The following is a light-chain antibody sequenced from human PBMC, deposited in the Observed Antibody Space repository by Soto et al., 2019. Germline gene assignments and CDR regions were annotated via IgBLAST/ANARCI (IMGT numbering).Light chain of an antibody. J-gene: IGLJ3*02. V-gene: IGLV3-1*01. Sequence: SYELTQPPSVSVSPGHTASITCSGDKLGNEYVFWYQQRPGQSPVLVIYQHSMRPSGISARFSGSTSGNTATLTICGTQTADEADYYCQAWDSSIAVFGGGTKLTVL. CDR2: QHS. CDR3: QAWDSSIAV. CDR1: KLGNEY.